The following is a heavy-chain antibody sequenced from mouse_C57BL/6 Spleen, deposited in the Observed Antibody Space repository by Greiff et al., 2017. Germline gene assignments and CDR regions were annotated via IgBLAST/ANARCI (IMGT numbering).Heavy chain of an antibody. Sequence: VKLQQSGAELVKPGASVKISCKASGYAFSSYWMNWVKQRPGKGLEWIGQIYPGDGDTNYNAKFKGKATLTADKSSSTAYMQLSSMTSEDSAVYFCARRRDGYYNYFDYWGQGTTLTVSS. V-gene: IGHV1-80*01. CDR2: IYPGDGDT. D-gene: IGHD2-3*01. CDR1: GYAFSSYW. CDR3: ARRRDGYYNYFDY. J-gene: IGHJ2*01.